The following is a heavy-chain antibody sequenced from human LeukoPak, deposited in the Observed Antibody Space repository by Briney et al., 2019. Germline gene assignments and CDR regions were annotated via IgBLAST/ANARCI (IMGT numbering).Heavy chain of an antibody. D-gene: IGHD2-2*01. CDR1: GFTFSSYG. J-gene: IGHJ4*02. CDR3: ASLVVVPAASIPFDY. CDR2: ISSSSSYI. Sequence: GGSLRLSCAASGFTFSSYGMHWVRQAPGKGLEWVSSISSSSSYIYYADSVKGRFTISRDNAKNSLYLQMNSLRAEDTAVYYCASLVVVPAASIPFDYWGQGTLVTVSS. V-gene: IGHV3-21*01.